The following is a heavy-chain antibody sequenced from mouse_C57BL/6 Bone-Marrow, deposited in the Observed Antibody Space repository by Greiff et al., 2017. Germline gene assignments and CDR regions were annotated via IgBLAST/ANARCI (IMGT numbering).Heavy chain of an antibody. CDR2: IDPSDSYT. CDR3: ARSEGLLDY. V-gene: IGHV1-69*01. J-gene: IGHJ2*01. D-gene: IGHD2-4*01. Sequence: VQLQQSGAELVMPGASVKLSCKASGYTFTSYWMHWVKQRPGQGLEWIGEIDPSDSYTNYNQKFKGKSTLTVDKSSSTAYMQLSSLTSEDSAVYYCARSEGLLDYWGQGTTLTVSS. CDR1: GYTFTSYW.